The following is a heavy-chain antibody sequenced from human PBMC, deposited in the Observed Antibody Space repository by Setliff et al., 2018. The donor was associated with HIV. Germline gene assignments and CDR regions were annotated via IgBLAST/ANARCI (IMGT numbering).Heavy chain of an antibody. CDR1: GFAFSGHQ. V-gene: IGHV3-7*01. J-gene: IGHJ6*02. Sequence: GGSLRLSCAASGFAFSGHQMSWVRQAPGKGLEWVAKIKQDGSDKYYVDSVKGRFTISRDNAKNSLYLQMNGLRVEDTGVYYCARDNLYYNLYDGSPVYGMDFWGQGTTVTVSS. CDR3: ARDNLYYNLYDGSPVYGMDF. D-gene: IGHD3-3*01. CDR2: IKQDGSDK.